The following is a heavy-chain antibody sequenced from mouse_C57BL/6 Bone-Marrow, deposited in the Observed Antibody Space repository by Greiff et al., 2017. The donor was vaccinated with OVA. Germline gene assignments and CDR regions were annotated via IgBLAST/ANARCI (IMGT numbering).Heavy chain of an antibody. V-gene: IGHV3-6*01. J-gene: IGHJ4*01. CDR1: GYSITSGYY. CDR3: ASKTVYYMMDY. D-gene: IGHD2-12*01. CDR2: ISYDGSN. Sequence: EVQLQESGPGLVKPSQSLSLTCSVTGYSITSGYYWNWIRQFPGNKLEWMGYISYDGSNNYNPSLKNRISITRDTSKNQFLLKLNSVTTEDTATYYCASKTVYYMMDYWGQGTSVTVSS.